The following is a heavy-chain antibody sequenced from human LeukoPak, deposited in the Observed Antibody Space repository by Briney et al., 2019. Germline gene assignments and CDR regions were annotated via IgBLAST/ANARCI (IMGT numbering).Heavy chain of an antibody. CDR2: INPNSGGT. Sequence: GASVTVSCKASGYTFTGYCMHWVRQAPGQGLEWMGWINPNSGGTNYAQKFQGRVTMTRDTSISTAYMELSRLRSDDTAVYYCARISAMVLDYYYMDVWGKGTTVTVSS. V-gene: IGHV1-2*02. CDR1: GYTFTGYC. CDR3: ARISAMVLDYYYMDV. J-gene: IGHJ6*03. D-gene: IGHD5-18*01.